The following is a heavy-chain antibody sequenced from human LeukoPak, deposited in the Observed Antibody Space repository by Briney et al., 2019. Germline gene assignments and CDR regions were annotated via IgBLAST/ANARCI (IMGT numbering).Heavy chain of an antibody. J-gene: IGHJ5*02. Sequence: SETLSLTCTVSGHSISIGFYWGWIRQPPGKGLEWIGTIYHSGSTYYNPSLKSRVTISVDTSKNQFSLKLSSVTAADTAVYYCARAESVIVVVPAALRWFDPWGQGTLVTVSS. CDR3: ARAESVIVVVPAALRWFDP. CDR1: GHSISIGFY. V-gene: IGHV4-38-2*02. D-gene: IGHD2-2*01. CDR2: IYHSGST.